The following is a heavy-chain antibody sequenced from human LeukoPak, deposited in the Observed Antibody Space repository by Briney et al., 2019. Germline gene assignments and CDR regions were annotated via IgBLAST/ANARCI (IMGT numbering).Heavy chain of an antibody. J-gene: IGHJ4*02. V-gene: IGHV3-30*02. CDR2: IRFDGSNK. Sequence: GGSLRLSCAASGFTFSSYGMHWVRQAPGKGLEGVAFIRFDGSNKYYADSVKGRFTISRDNSKNTLYLQMNSLRAEDTAVYYCAKIGIMATITFDYWGQGTLVTVSS. D-gene: IGHD5-24*01. CDR3: AKIGIMATITFDY. CDR1: GFTFSSYG.